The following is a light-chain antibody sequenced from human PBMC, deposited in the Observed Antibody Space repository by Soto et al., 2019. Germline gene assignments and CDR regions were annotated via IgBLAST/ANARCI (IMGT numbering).Light chain of an antibody. CDR2: DAS. CDR3: QQYDNLPPYT. CDR1: QDISNY. J-gene: IGKJ2*01. Sequence: DIQMTQSPSSLSASVGERVTITCQARQDISNYLNWYQQKPGKAPKLLIYDASNLETGVPSRFSGSGSGTDFTFTISSLQPEDIATYYCQQYDNLPPYTFGQGTKLEIK. V-gene: IGKV1-33*01.